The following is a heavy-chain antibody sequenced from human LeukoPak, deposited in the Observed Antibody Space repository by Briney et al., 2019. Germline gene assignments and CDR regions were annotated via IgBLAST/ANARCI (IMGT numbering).Heavy chain of an antibody. V-gene: IGHV1-69*06. CDR3: ATEASYSYGLEPSYNWFDP. Sequence: ANYAQKFQGRVTITADKSTSTAYMELSSLRSEDTAVYYCATEASYSYGLEPSYNWFDPWGQGTLVTVSS. J-gene: IGHJ5*02. D-gene: IGHD5-18*01. CDR2: A.